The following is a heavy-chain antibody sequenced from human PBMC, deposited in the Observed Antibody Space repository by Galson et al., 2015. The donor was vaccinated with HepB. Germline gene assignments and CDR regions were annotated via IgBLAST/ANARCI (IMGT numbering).Heavy chain of an antibody. V-gene: IGHV3-64D*06. D-gene: IGHD3-10*01. Sequence: SLRLSRAASGFTFSSYAMHWVRQAPGKGLEYVSAISSNGGSTYYADSVKGRFTISRDNSKNTLYLQMSSLRAEDTAVYYCVKPIYYYGSGSLNYYYGMDVWGQGTTVTVSS. CDR1: GFTFSSYA. CDR2: ISSNGGST. CDR3: VKPIYYYGSGSLNYYYGMDV. J-gene: IGHJ6*02.